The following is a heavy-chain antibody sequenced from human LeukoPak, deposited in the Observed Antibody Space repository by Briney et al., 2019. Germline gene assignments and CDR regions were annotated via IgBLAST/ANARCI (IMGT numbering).Heavy chain of an antibody. CDR2: IIPILGIA. D-gene: IGHD5-12*01. Sequence: ASVKVSCKASGGTFSSYAISWVRQAPGQGLEWMGRIIPILGIANCAQKFQGRVTITADKSTSTAYMELSSLRSEDTAVYYCASPHSGYDYDAFDIWGQGTMVTVSS. CDR3: ASPHSGYDYDAFDI. CDR1: GGTFSSYA. V-gene: IGHV1-69*10. J-gene: IGHJ3*02.